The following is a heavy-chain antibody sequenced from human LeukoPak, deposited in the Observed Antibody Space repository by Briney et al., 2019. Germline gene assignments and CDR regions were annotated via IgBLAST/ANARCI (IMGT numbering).Heavy chain of an antibody. Sequence: GGSLRLSCAASGFTFDDYAMHWVRQAPGKGLEWVSGISWNSGSIGYADSVKGRFTISRDNGKNSLYLQMNSLRAEDTALYYCAKATSEYYFDYWGQGTLVTVSP. V-gene: IGHV3-9*01. CDR3: AKATSEYYFDY. J-gene: IGHJ4*02. CDR2: ISWNSGSI. CDR1: GFTFDDYA.